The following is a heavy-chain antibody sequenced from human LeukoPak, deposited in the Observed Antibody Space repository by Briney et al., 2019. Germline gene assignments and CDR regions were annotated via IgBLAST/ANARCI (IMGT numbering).Heavy chain of an antibody. J-gene: IGHJ5*02. V-gene: IGHV4-30-4*01. CDR3: ARGRLTLGRNWFDP. CDR2: IYDSGNT. Sequence: SQTLSLTCTVSGDSISSGNYYWSWIRQPPGKGLEWIGYIYDSGNTYYNPSLKSRVTISLDTSRNQFSLKLTSVTAADTAVYYCARGRLTLGRNWFDPWGQGTLVTVSS. CDR1: GDSISSGNYY. D-gene: IGHD3-9*01.